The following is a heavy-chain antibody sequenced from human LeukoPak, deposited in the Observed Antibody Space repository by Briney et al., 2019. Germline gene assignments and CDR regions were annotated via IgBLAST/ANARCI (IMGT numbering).Heavy chain of an antibody. CDR1: GGTFSSYA. CDR2: VDPEDGET. Sequence: GASVKVSCKASGGTFSSYAISWVRQAPGQGLEWMGRVDPEDGETIYAEKFQGRVTITADTSTDTAYMELSSLRSEDTAVYYCATVRGSGYFDYWGQGTLVTVSS. CDR3: ATVRGSGYFDY. V-gene: IGHV1-69-2*01. D-gene: IGHD3-16*01. J-gene: IGHJ4*02.